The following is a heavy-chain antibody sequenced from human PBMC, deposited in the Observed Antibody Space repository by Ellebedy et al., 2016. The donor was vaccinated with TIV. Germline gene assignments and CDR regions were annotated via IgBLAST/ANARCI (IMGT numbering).Heavy chain of an antibody. D-gene: IGHD1-7*01. Sequence: GESLKISCAASGFTFSNYWMSWVRHTPGKGLVWLSRINGDGSSTRYADSVRGRFTISRDNARQSLFLRMNSLRVDDTAIYFCARDWNYVFHPWGQGTLVTVS. V-gene: IGHV3-74*01. J-gene: IGHJ5*02. CDR3: ARDWNYVFHP. CDR2: INGDGSST. CDR1: GFTFSNYW.